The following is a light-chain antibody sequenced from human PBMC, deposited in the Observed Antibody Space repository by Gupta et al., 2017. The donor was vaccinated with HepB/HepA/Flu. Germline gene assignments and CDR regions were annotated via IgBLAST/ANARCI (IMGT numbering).Light chain of an antibody. CDR2: KAS. Sequence: DIQMTQSPSTLSASIGDRVTITCRASQTISTWLAWYQQKPGKAPKLLIYKASRVESGVPSRFSGSGSGTEFTLTISSLQPDDFATYYCQQEDSHLCNFDQGTKLEIK. V-gene: IGKV1-5*03. CDR1: QTISTW. CDR3: QQEDSHLCN. J-gene: IGKJ2*04.